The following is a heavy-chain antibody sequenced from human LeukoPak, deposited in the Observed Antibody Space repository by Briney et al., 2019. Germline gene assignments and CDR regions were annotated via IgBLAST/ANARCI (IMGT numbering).Heavy chain of an antibody. CDR3: ARVMGLRYAANDY. V-gene: IGHV3-7*01. Sequence: GGSLRLSCAASGFTFSSYWMSWVRQAPGKGLEWVANIKQDGSEKYYVDPVKGRFTISRDNAKNSLYLQMNSLRAEDTAVYYCARVMGLRYAANDYWGQGTLVTVSS. CDR2: IKQDGSEK. J-gene: IGHJ4*02. CDR1: GFTFSSYW. D-gene: IGHD3-9*01.